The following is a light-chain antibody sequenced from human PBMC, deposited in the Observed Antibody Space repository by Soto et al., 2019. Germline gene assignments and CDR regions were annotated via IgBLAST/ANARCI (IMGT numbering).Light chain of an antibody. Sequence: QSALTQPASVSGSPGQSITISCTGTSSDVGSYNLVSWYQQHPGKAPKLMIYEVSKRPSGVSNRFSGSKSGNTASLTISGLQADDEADYYCCSYARSSPSVLATGTKVTV. CDR3: CSYARSSPSV. V-gene: IGLV2-23*02. CDR1: SSDVGSYNL. J-gene: IGLJ1*01. CDR2: EVS.